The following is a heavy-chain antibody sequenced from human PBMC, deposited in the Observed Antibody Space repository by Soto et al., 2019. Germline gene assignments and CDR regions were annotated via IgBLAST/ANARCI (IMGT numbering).Heavy chain of an antibody. CDR2: IYYSGST. CDR3: ARYSNWYYFDY. J-gene: IGHJ4*02. D-gene: IGHD4-4*01. CDR1: GGSISSGGYY. V-gene: IGHV4-31*03. Sequence: QVQLQESGPGLVKPSQTLSLTCTVSGGSISSGGYYWSWMRQHPGKGLEWIGYIYYSGSTYHNPSLKSRVTISVDTSKNQFFLKLSSVNAADTAVYYCARYSNWYYFDYWGQGTLVTVSS.